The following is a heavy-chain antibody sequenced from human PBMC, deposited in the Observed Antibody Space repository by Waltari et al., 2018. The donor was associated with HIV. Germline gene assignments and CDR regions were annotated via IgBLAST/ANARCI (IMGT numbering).Heavy chain of an antibody. J-gene: IGHJ4*02. CDR2: ISTSSRPI. CDR1: GLTFNTFG. V-gene: IGHV3-48*04. Sequence: DVHLEESGGGLVQPGGSLRLSCAASGLTFNTFGLNRGRQAPGKGLEWVSYISTSSRPIYYADSVKGRFTISRDDAKNSLYLEMNSLRADDTAVYYCARESYYYDSSGYPLAYWGQGILVTVSS. D-gene: IGHD3-22*01. CDR3: ARESYYYDSSGYPLAY.